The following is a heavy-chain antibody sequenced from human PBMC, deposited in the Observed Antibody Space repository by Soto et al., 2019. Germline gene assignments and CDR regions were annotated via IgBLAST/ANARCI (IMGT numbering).Heavy chain of an antibody. CDR1: GGSISSGGYS. CDR3: ARDQLEGNWFDP. J-gene: IGHJ5*02. D-gene: IGHD1-1*01. CDR2: IYHSGNT. Sequence: QLQLQESGSGLVRPSQTLSLTCAVSGGSISSGGYSWNWIRQPPGKGLEWIGYIYHSGNTLYNPSRNSRVNISVDTSKNQFSLKLSSVTAADPAVYYCARDQLEGNWFDPWGQGTLVTVSS. V-gene: IGHV4-30-2*01.